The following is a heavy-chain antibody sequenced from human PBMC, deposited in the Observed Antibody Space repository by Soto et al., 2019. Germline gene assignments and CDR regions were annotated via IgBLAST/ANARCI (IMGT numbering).Heavy chain of an antibody. CDR3: ARGSDFWSGYYYDYYYYYYMDV. CDR2: INHSGST. Sequence: PSETLSLTCAVYGGSFSGYYWSWIRQPPGKGLERIGEINHSGSTNYNPSLKSRVTISVDTSKNQFSLKLSYVTDADTAVYYCARGSDFWSGYYYDYYYYYYMDVWGKGTTVT. J-gene: IGHJ6*03. D-gene: IGHD3-3*01. CDR1: GGSFSGYY. V-gene: IGHV4-34*01.